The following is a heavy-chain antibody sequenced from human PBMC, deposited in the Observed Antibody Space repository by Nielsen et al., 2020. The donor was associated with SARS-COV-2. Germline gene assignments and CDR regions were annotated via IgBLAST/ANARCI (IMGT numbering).Heavy chain of an antibody. V-gene: IGHV3-23*01. D-gene: IGHD7-27*01. CDR3: AKDETTSGVNFFHY. Sequence: GGSLRLSCAASGFTFSKYAMSWVRQSPGKGLEWVSGIFSNGAAAWYAESVKGRFTISRGNSKNTLYLQLNSLRAEDTAIYYCAKDETTSGVNFFHYWGQGALVTVSS. CDR2: IFSNGAAA. J-gene: IGHJ4*02. CDR1: GFTFSKYA.